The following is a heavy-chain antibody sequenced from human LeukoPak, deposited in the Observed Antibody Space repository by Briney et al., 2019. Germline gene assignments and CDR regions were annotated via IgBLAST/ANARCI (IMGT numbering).Heavy chain of an antibody. CDR2: INPNSGGT. D-gene: IGHD2-2*01. CDR1: GYTFTGYY. Sequence: ASVTVSCKASGYTFTGYYMHWVRQAPGQGLEWMGWINPNSGGTNYAQKFQGRVTMTRDTSISTAYMELSRLRSDDTAVYYCARDECSSTSCYPDYWGQGTLVTVSS. V-gene: IGHV1-2*02. J-gene: IGHJ4*02. CDR3: ARDECSSTSCYPDY.